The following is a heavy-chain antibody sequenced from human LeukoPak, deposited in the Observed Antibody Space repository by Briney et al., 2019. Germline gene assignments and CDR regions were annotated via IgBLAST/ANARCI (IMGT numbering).Heavy chain of an antibody. CDR3: AKDIRGSTSWYGLDY. D-gene: IGHD6-13*01. J-gene: IGHJ4*02. Sequence: GGPLRLSCAASGFTFSSYGMHWIRQAPGKGLEWVAFIRYDGSQKYYADSVKGRFTISRDNSKNTLYLQVNSLRAEDTALYFCAKDIRGSTSWYGLDYWGQGTLVTVSS. CDR1: GFTFSSYG. CDR2: IRYDGSQK. V-gene: IGHV3-30*02.